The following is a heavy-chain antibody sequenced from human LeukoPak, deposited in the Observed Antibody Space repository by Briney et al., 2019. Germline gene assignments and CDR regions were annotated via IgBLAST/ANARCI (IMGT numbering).Heavy chain of an antibody. J-gene: IGHJ6*02. Sequence: PSETLSLTCAVYGGPFSGYYWSWIRQPPGKGLEWIGEINHSGSTNYNPSLKSRVTISVDTSKNQFSLKLSSVTAADTAVYYCARDLSSGWYLGNYYYGMDVWGQGTTVTVSS. D-gene: IGHD6-19*01. CDR3: ARDLSSGWYLGNYYYGMDV. CDR2: INHSGST. V-gene: IGHV4-34*01. CDR1: GGPFSGYY.